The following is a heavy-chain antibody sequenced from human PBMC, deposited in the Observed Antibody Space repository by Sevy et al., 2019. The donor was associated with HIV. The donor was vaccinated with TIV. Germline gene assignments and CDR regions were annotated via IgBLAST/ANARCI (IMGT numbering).Heavy chain of an antibody. V-gene: IGHV3-74*01. Sequence: GGSLRLSCAASGFTFSSYWMHWVRQAPGKGLVWVSGISADGSRTVYEDSVKGRFTISRDNAKNTLYLQMNSLRAEDTAVYYCARVLKDTCWGQGTLVTVSS. CDR3: ARVLKDTC. J-gene: IGHJ4*02. CDR1: GFTFSSYW. CDR2: ISADGSRT.